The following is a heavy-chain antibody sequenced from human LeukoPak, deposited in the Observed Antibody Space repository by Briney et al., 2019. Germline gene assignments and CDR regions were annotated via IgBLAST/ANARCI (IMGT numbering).Heavy chain of an antibody. Sequence: ASVKVSFKTSGYTFTSYYMHWVRQAPGQGLEWMGIIDPSGGSKSYAQKFQGRVTMTRDTSTSTFYMELSSLRSEDTAVYYCARDNWSHYFDYWGQGTLVTVSS. V-gene: IGHV1-46*01. CDR2: IDPSGGSK. CDR3: ARDNWSHYFDY. D-gene: IGHD1-1*01. J-gene: IGHJ4*02. CDR1: GYTFTSYY.